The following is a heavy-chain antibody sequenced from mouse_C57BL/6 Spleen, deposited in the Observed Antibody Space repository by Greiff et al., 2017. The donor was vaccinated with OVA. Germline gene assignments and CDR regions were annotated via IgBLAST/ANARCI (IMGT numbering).Heavy chain of an antibody. V-gene: IGHV1-15*01. CDR2: IDPETGGT. Sequence: VQLQQSGAELVRPGASVTLSCKASGYTFTDYEMHWVKQTPVHGLEWIGAIDPETGGTAYNQKFKGKAILTADKSSSTAYMELRSLTSEDSAVYYCTRESSYPFDYWGQGTTLTVSS. CDR3: TRESSYPFDY. J-gene: IGHJ2*01. CDR1: GYTFTDYE. D-gene: IGHD1-1*01.